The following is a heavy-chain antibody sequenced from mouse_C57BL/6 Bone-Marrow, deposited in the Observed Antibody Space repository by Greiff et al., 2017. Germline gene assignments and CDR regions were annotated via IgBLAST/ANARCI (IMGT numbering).Heavy chain of an antibody. Sequence: QVQLQQPGAELVKPGASVKMSCKASGYTFTSYWITWVKQRPGQGLEWIGGIYPTSGRTNYNEKFKGKAILTVDTSSNTAYMQLSSLTSEDAAVFYCARSGPRGRRFDYWGQGTTLTVSS. D-gene: IGHD3-1*01. V-gene: IGHV1-55*01. CDR3: ARSGPRGRRFDY. CDR1: GYTFTSYW. CDR2: IYPTSGRT. J-gene: IGHJ2*01.